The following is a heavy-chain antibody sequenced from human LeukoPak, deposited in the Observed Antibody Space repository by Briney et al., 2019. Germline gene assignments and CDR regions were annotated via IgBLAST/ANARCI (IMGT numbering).Heavy chain of an antibody. J-gene: IGHJ5*02. Sequence: PSETLSLTCAVYGGSFSGYYWSWIRQPPGKGLEWIGEINHSGSTNYNPSLKSRVTISVDTSKNHFSLKLTSVTAADTAVYYCARDGYQVPTTFGTFDPWGQGTLVTVSS. V-gene: IGHV4-34*01. CDR1: GGSFSGYY. D-gene: IGHD3-3*01. CDR3: ARDGYQVPTTFGTFDP. CDR2: INHSGST.